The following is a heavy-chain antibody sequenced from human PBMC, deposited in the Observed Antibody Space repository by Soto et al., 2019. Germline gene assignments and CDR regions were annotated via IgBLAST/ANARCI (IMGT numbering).Heavy chain of an antibody. V-gene: IGHV3-48*02. Sequence: GGSLRLSCAASGFTFSSYSMNWVRQAPGKGLEWVSYISSSSSTIYYADSVKGRFTISRDNAKNSLYLQMNSLRDEDTAVYYCARDHANAYYYDSSGFHYWGQGTLVTVSS. J-gene: IGHJ4*02. D-gene: IGHD3-22*01. CDR3: ARDHANAYYYDSSGFHY. CDR2: ISSSSSTI. CDR1: GFTFSSYS.